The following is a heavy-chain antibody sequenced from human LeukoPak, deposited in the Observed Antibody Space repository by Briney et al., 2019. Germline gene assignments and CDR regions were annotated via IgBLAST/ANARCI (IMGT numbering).Heavy chain of an antibody. J-gene: IGHJ5*02. CDR2: IWYDGSNK. Sequence: PGRSLRLSCAASGFTFSSYGMHWVRQAPGKGLEWVAVIWYDGSNKYYADSEKGRFAISRDNSKNTLYLQMNSLRAEDTAVYYCARGSAQWLVYWFDPWGQGTLVTVSS. CDR3: ARGSAQWLVYWFDP. V-gene: IGHV3-33*01. D-gene: IGHD6-19*01. CDR1: GFTFSSYG.